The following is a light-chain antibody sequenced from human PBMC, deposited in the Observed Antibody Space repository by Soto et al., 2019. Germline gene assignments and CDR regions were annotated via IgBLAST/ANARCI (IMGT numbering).Light chain of an antibody. CDR3: SSYTSSRTLV. J-gene: IGLJ2*01. V-gene: IGLV2-14*01. CDR2: DFS. Sequence: QSALTQPASVSGSPGQSITISCTGTSSDVGGYNYVSWYQQHPGKATKFMIYDFSYRPSGVSNRFSGSKSGNTASLTISGLQAEDEADYFCSSYTSSRTLVFGGGTKLTVL. CDR1: SSDVGGYNY.